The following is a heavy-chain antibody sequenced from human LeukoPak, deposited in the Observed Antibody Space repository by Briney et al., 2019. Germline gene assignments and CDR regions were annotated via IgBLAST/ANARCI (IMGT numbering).Heavy chain of an antibody. D-gene: IGHD5-24*01. Sequence: ASVKVSCKASGYTFTSYGISWVRQAPGQGLEWMGWISAYNGNTNYAQKLQGRVTMTTDTSTNTAYMELRSLRSDDTAVYYRARDERSFWFDPWGQGTLVTVSS. CDR3: ARDERSFWFDP. J-gene: IGHJ5*02. CDR2: ISAYNGNT. V-gene: IGHV1-18*01. CDR1: GYTFTSYG.